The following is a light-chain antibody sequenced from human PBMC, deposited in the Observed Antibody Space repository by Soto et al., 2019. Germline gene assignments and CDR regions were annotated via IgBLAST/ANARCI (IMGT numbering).Light chain of an antibody. Sequence: QSALTQPASVSGSPGQSIAISCTGTSSDVGGYNSVSWYQQHPGKAPQLMIYNVSNRPSGVSDRFSGSKSGNTASLTISGLQAEDEADYYCSSYTSSNTYVFGTGTKVTVL. CDR1: SSDVGGYNS. J-gene: IGLJ1*01. CDR2: NVS. V-gene: IGLV2-14*03. CDR3: SSYTSSNTYV.